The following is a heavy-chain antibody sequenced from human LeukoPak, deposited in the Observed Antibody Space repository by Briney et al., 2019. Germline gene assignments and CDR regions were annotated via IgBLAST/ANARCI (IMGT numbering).Heavy chain of an antibody. CDR3: ARGGYCTNGVCYPLAFDI. CDR2: IYYSGST. CDR1: GGSISSYY. D-gene: IGHD2-8*01. J-gene: IGHJ3*02. V-gene: IGHV4-59*01. Sequence: SETLSLTCTVSGGSISSYYWSWIRQPPGKGLGWIGYIYYSGSTNYNPSLKSRVTISVDTSKNQFSLKLSSVTAADTAVYYCARGGYCTNGVCYPLAFDIWGQGTMVTVSS.